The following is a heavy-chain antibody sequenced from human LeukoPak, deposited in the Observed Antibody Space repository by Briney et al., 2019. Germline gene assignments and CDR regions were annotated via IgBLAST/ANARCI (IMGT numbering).Heavy chain of an antibody. CDR1: GFTFDDYG. CDR3: ARPNSYYGSGSYDY. D-gene: IGHD3-10*01. CDR2: INWNGGST. V-gene: IGHV3-20*04. Sequence: GGSLRLSCAASGFTFDDYGMSWVRQAPGKGLEWVSGINWNGGSTGYADSVKGRFTISRDNAKTSLYLQMNSLRAEDTALYYCARPNSYYGSGSYDYWGQGTLVTVSS. J-gene: IGHJ4*02.